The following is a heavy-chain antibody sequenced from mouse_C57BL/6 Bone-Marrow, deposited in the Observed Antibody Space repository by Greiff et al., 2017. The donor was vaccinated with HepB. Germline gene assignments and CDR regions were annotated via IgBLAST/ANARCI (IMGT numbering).Heavy chain of an antibody. Sequence: EVQLQESGPGLVKPSQSLSLTCSVTGYSITSGYYWNWIRQFPGNKLEWMGYISYDGSNNYNPSLKNRISITRDTSKNQFFLKLNSVTTEDTATYYCARDRLRSPYAMDYWGQGTSVTVSS. V-gene: IGHV3-6*01. J-gene: IGHJ4*01. CDR2: ISYDGSN. CDR3: ARDRLRSPYAMDY. CDR1: GYSITSGYY. D-gene: IGHD1-1*01.